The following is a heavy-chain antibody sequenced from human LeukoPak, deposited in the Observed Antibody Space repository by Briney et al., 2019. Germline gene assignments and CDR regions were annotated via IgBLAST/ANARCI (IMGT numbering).Heavy chain of an antibody. D-gene: IGHD4-17*01. CDR1: GFTFSSYG. CDR3: AKANYGDYGEAFDI. Sequence: GGSLRLSCAASGFTFSSYGMHWVRQAPGKGLEWVAFIRYDGSNKYYADSVKGRSTISRDNSKNTLYLQMNSLRAEDTAVYYCAKANYGDYGEAFDIWGQGTMVTVSS. CDR2: IRYDGSNK. J-gene: IGHJ3*02. V-gene: IGHV3-30*02.